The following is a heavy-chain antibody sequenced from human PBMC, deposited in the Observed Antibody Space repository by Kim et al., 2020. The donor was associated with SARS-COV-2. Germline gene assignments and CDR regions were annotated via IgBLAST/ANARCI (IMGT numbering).Heavy chain of an antibody. J-gene: IGHJ4*02. CDR2: INHLVAI. CDR3: TRNLMY. Sequence: INHLVAIFYNPALKSRVTISGDTSKNQVSLKLSPVTAADTAVYFCTRNLMYWGQGTLVTVSS. V-gene: IGHV4-34*01. D-gene: IGHD2-8*01.